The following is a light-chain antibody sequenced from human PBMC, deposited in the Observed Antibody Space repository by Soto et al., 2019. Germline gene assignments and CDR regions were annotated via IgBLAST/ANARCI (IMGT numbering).Light chain of an antibody. V-gene: IGKV3-20*01. CDR1: QFVTSGH. CDR2: DAS. CDR3: QQYGTSVT. Sequence: EIVLTQSPGTLSVSSGEGATLSCRASQFVTSGHLAWYQQKPGKAPRLLIYDASTRATGIPDRLSGSGSGTDFSLTISRLEPEDFAVYYCQQYGTSVTFGQGTRLEIK. J-gene: IGKJ5*01.